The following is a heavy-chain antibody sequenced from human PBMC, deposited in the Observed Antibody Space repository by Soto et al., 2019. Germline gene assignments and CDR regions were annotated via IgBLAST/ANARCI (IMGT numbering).Heavy chain of an antibody. Sequence: GESLKISCKGSGYSFTSYWIRWVRKMTGKGLEWMGRIDPSYSYTNYSPSFQGHVTISADKSISTAYLQWSSLKASDTAMYYCARELGVPAAITWFDPWGQGTLVTVSS. J-gene: IGHJ5*02. CDR3: ARELGVPAAITWFDP. CDR2: IDPSYSYT. CDR1: GYSFTSYW. V-gene: IGHV5-10-1*01. D-gene: IGHD2-2*01.